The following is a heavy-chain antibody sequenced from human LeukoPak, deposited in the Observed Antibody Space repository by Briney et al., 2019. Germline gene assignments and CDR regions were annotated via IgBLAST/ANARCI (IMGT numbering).Heavy chain of an antibody. D-gene: IGHD2-15*01. CDR3: ARDIVVVVAATHAFDI. CDR1: GYTFTSYG. V-gene: IGHV1-18*01. CDR2: ISAHNGNT. J-gene: IGHJ3*02. Sequence: ASVKVSCKASGYTFTSYGISWVRQAPGQGLEWMGWISAHNGNTNYAQKLQGRVTMTTDTSTSTAYMELRSLRSDDTAVYYCARDIVVVVAATHAFDIWGQWTMVTVSS.